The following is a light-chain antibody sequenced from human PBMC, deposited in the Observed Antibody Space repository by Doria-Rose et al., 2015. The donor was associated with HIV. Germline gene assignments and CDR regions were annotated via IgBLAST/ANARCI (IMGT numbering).Light chain of an antibody. CDR1: QSFSSTY. CDR2: DGS. CDR3: HQYGTSWT. Sequence: EIVLTQSPGTLSLSPGERATLSCRASQSFSSTYLAWYQQKPGQAPSLLIYDGSTGATGIPDRFSANGSGTDFTLTINRLEPEDFALYYCHQYGTSWTFGQGTKVEI. J-gene: IGKJ1*01. V-gene: IGKV3-20*01.